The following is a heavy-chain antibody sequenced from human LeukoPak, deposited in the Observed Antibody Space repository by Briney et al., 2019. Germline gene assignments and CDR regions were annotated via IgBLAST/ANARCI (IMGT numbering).Heavy chain of an antibody. CDR3: ARERGDTAMVKWSNFDY. V-gene: IGHV4-61*02. CDR1: GGSISSGSYY. CDR2: IYTSGST. J-gene: IGHJ4*02. Sequence: KPSETLSLTCTVSGGSISSGSYYWSWIRQPAGKGREWIGRIYTSGSTNYNPSLKSRVTISVDTSKNQFSLKLSSVTAADTAVYYCARERGDTAMVKWSNFDYWGQGTLVTVSS. D-gene: IGHD5-18*01.